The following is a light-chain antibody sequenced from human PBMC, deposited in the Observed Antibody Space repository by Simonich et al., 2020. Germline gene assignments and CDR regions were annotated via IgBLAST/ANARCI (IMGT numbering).Light chain of an antibody. CDR2: EGS. V-gene: IGLV2-23*01. CDR1: SSDVGSYNL. J-gene: IGLJ2*01. CDR3: CSYAGSSTVV. Sequence: QSALTQPASVSGSPGQSITISCTGTSSDVGSYNLVSWYQHPPGKAPQLLIYEGSKRPSGVSNRFSGSKSGNTASLTISGLQAEDEADYYCCSYAGSSTVVFGGGTKLTVL.